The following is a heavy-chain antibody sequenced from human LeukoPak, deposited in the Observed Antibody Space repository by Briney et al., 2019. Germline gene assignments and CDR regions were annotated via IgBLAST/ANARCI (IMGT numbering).Heavy chain of an antibody. CDR1: GGSISTGSYC. D-gene: IGHD3-10*01. V-gene: IGHV4-61*09. CDR2: IYISGNT. CDR3: ARDYGSGSFPSDY. Sequence: PSQTLSLTCTVSGGSISTGSYCWSWIRQPAGKELEWIGHIYISGNTNYNPSLKSRVTISVDTSKNQFSLKLSSVTAADTAVYYCARDYGSGSFPSDYWGQGTLVTVSS. J-gene: IGHJ4*02.